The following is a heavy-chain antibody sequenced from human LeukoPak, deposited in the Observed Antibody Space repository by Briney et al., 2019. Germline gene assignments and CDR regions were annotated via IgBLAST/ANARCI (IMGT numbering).Heavy chain of an antibody. CDR2: IKSKTDGGTT. CDR3: TTAPLHIVVVPAAILSSGYYYGMGV. D-gene: IGHD2-2*01. CDR1: GFTFSNAW. V-gene: IGHV3-15*01. Sequence: PGGSLRLSCAASGFTFSNAWMSWVRQAPGKGLEWVGRIKSKTDGGTTDYAAPVKGRFTISRDDSKNTLYLQMNSLKTEDTAVYYCTTAPLHIVVVPAAILSSGYYYGMGVWGKGTTVTVSS. J-gene: IGHJ6*04.